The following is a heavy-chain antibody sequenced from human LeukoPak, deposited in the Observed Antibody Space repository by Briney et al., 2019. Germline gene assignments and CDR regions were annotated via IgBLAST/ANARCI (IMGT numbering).Heavy chain of an antibody. Sequence: GGSLRLSCAASGFTFSSYAMSGVRQARGKGLEGVSAISGSGGSTYYADSVKGRFTISRDNSKNTLYLQMNSLRAEDTAVYYCAKERYDSSGYQDYWGQGTLVTVSS. J-gene: IGHJ4*02. CDR2: ISGSGGST. V-gene: IGHV3-23*01. D-gene: IGHD3-22*01. CDR1: GFTFSSYA. CDR3: AKERYDSSGYQDY.